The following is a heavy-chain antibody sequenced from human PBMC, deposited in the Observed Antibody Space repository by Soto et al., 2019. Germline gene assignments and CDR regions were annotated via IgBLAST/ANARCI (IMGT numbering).Heavy chain of an antibody. V-gene: IGHV1-69*13. CDR3: ARETPSAYCGGDCYQGAFDI. CDR1: GGTFSSYA. J-gene: IGHJ3*02. D-gene: IGHD2-21*02. CDR2: IIPIFGTA. Sequence: ASVKVSCKASGGTFSSYAISWVRQAPGQGLEWMGGIIPIFGTANYAQKFQGRVTITADESTSTAYMELSSLRSEDTAVYYCARETPSAYCGGDCYQGAFDIWGQGTMVTVS.